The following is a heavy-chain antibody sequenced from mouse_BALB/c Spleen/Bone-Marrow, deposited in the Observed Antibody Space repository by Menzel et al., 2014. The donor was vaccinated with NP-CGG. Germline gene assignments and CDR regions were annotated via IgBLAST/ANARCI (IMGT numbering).Heavy chain of an antibody. V-gene: IGHV1S81*02. CDR1: GYTFTSYW. J-gene: IGHJ3*01. CDR2: INPSNGRA. D-gene: IGHD2-2*01. Sequence: ESGAELVKPGASVKLSCKASGYTFTSYWMHWVKQRPGQGLEWIGEINPSNGRADYNEKFRSKATLTVDRSSSTAYMQLSSLTSEDSAVYYCARAGGYDGFAYWGQGTLVTASA. CDR3: ARAGGYDGFAY.